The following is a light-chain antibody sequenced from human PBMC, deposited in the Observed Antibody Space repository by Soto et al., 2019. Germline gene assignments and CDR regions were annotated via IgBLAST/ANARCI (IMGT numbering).Light chain of an antibody. CDR3: QAWDSSTAV. J-gene: IGLJ2*01. Sequence: SYELTQPPSVSVSPGQTASITCSGDKLGEKYACWYQQRPGQSPVLVIYQDNKRPSGIPERFSGSNSGNTATLTISGTQAMDEADYYCQAWDSSTAVFGGGTKLTDL. CDR1: KLGEKY. V-gene: IGLV3-1*01. CDR2: QDN.